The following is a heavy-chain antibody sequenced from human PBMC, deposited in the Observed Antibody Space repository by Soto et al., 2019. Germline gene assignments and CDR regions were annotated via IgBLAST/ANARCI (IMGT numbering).Heavy chain of an antibody. CDR3: AKDPLPYGSGSFWVDY. V-gene: IGHV3-30*18. CDR1: GFTFSSYG. D-gene: IGHD3-10*01. J-gene: IGHJ4*02. Sequence: GGSLRLSCAASGFTFSSYGMHWVRQAPGKGLEWVAVISYDGSNKYYADSVKGRFTISRDNSKNTLYLQMNSLRAEDTAVYYCAKDPLPYGSGSFWVDYWGQGTLVTISS. CDR2: ISYDGSNK.